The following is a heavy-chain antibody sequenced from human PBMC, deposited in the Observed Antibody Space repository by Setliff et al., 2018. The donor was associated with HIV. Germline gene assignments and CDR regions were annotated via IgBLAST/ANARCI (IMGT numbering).Heavy chain of an antibody. D-gene: IGHD2-21*02. Sequence: SETLSLTCTVSGGSIISYYWSWIRQPPGKGLEWIGYIYYSGSTNYNPSLKSRVTISVDTSKNQFSLKLSSVTAADTAVYYCAREEGIVVVTATDAFDIWGQGTMVTVSS. V-gene: IGHV4-59*01. CDR2: IYYSGST. J-gene: IGHJ3*02. CDR3: AREEGIVVVTATDAFDI. CDR1: GGSIISYY.